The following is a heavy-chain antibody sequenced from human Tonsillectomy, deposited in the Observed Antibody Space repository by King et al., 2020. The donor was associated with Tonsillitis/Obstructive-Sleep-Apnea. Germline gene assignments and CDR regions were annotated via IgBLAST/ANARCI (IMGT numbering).Heavy chain of an antibody. V-gene: IGHV6-1*01. CDR3: ARDHYVIVVVVAAARFDAFDI. D-gene: IGHD2-15*01. CDR2: TYYRSKWYN. CDR1: GDSVSSNSAA. Sequence: VQLQQSGPGLVKPSQTLSXTCAXSGDSVSSNSAAWNWIRQSPSRGLEWLGRTYYRSKWYNDYAVSVKSRITINPDTSKNQFSLQLNSLTPEDTAVYYCARDHYVIVVVVAAARFDAFDIWGQGTMVTVSS. J-gene: IGHJ3*02.